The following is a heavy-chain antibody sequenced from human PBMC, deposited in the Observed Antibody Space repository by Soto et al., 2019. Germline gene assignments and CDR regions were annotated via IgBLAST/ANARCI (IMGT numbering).Heavy chain of an antibody. CDR2: IYYSGST. Sequence: SETLSLTCTVSGGSISSGGYYWSWIRQHPGKGLEWIGYIYYSGSTYYNPSLKSRVTISVDTSKNQFSLKLSSVTAADTAVYYCAREIRGCSSTSCYVAHDAFDIWGQGTMVTVSS. D-gene: IGHD2-2*01. J-gene: IGHJ3*02. V-gene: IGHV4-31*03. CDR3: AREIRGCSSTSCYVAHDAFDI. CDR1: GGSISSGGYY.